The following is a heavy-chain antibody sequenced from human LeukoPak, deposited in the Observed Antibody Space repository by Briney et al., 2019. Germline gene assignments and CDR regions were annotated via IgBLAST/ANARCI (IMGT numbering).Heavy chain of an antibody. J-gene: IGHJ4*02. D-gene: IGHD6-19*01. V-gene: IGHV3-23*01. CDR3: AKGQVAELDY. Sequence: PGGSLRLSCAASGFTFSSYAMSWVRQAPGKGLEWVSAISGSGGSTYYADSVKGRFTISRDNSKNTLYLKMNSLRDEDTAVYYCAKGQVAELDYWGQGTLVTVSS. CDR1: GFTFSSYA. CDR2: ISGSGGST.